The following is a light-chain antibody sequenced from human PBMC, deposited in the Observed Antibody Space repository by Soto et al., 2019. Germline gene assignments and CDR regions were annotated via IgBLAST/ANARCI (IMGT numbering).Light chain of an antibody. CDR3: QKYSNAPSWT. V-gene: IGKV1-27*01. J-gene: IGKJ1*01. Sequence: DIQMTQSPSSLSASLGDRVTIACRASQGISNSLAWYQQQPGKVPKLLISAASTLQSGVPSRFSGSVSGTDFTLTISSLQPEDVATYYCQKYSNAPSWTFGQGTKVEIK. CDR1: QGISNS. CDR2: AAS.